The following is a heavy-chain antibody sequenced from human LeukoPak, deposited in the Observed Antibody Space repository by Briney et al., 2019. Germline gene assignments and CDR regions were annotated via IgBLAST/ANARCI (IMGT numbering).Heavy chain of an antibody. V-gene: IGHV4-59*12. Sequence: SETLSLTCTVSGGSISSYYWSWIRQPPGKGLEWIGYIYYSGSTNYNPSLKSRVTISVDTSKNQFSLKLSSVTAADTAVYYCARGLKYYDILTGYYKARCYFDYWGQGTLVTVSS. CDR2: IYYSGST. CDR1: GGSISSYY. CDR3: ARGLKYYDILTGYYKARCYFDY. J-gene: IGHJ4*02. D-gene: IGHD3-9*01.